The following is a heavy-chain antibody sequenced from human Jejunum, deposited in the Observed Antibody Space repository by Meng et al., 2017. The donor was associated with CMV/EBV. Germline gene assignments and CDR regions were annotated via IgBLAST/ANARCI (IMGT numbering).Heavy chain of an antibody. CDR1: GDTPTADF. V-gene: IGHV1-2*02. CDR2: INSHSGAT. D-gene: IGHD6-6*01. CDR3: LTYTSSSHSFGP. Sequence: SCKASGDTPTADFMFWVRQDPGQGLEWMGWINSHSGATQYAQKFQGRVTMTRDTSISTVYMDLSSLRSDDTADYYCLTYTSSSHSFGPWGQGTLVTVSS. J-gene: IGHJ5*02.